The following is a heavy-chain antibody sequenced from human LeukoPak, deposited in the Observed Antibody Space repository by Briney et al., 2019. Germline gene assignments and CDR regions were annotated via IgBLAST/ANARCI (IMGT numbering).Heavy chain of an antibody. CDR3: ARDFYASGFYFWFDP. Sequence: PSETLSLTCTVSGGSMSSYYWSWIRQSPGKGLEWIGRISPSGTTHYNPSLGSRVTMSVDTSKNYFSLRLSSVTAADTAVYYCARDFYASGFYFWFDPWGQGILVTVSS. CDR2: ISPSGTT. V-gene: IGHV4-4*07. CDR1: GGSMSSYY. D-gene: IGHD2/OR15-2a*01. J-gene: IGHJ5*02.